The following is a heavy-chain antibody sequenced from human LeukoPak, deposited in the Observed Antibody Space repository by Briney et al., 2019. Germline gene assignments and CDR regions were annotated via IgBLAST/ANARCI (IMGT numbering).Heavy chain of an antibody. V-gene: IGHV3-7*01. J-gene: IGHJ4*02. CDR3: ARVCTIFGVVIMDYFDY. Sequence: GGSLRLSCAASGFTFSSYWMSWVRQAPGKGLEWVANIKQEGSEKYYVDSVKGRFTIPRDNAKNSLYLQMNSLRADDTAVYYCARVCTIFGVVIMDYFDYWGQGTLVTVSS. CDR1: GFTFSSYW. D-gene: IGHD3-3*01. CDR2: IKQEGSEK.